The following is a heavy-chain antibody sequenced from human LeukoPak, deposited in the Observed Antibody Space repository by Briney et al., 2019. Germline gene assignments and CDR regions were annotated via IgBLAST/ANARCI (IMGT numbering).Heavy chain of an antibody. V-gene: IGHV4-34*01. J-gene: IGHJ6*02. CDR3: AREAAGRDYYGMDV. CDR1: GGSFSGYY. CDR2: INHSGST. D-gene: IGHD6-13*01. Sequence: TSSETLSLTCAVYGGSFSGYYWSWIRQPPGKGLEWIGEINHSGSTNYNPSLKSRVTISVDTSKNQFSLKLSSVTAADTAVYYCAREAAGRDYYGMDVGGQGTTVTVSS.